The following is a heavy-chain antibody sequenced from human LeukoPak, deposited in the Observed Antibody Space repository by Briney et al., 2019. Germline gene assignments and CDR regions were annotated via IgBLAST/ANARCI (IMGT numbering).Heavy chain of an antibody. CDR3: ARHYGSGSSADY. D-gene: IGHD3-10*01. CDR1: GYRFTSYW. CDR2: IYPGDSET. Sequence: GESLKIYCKGSGYRFTSYWIGWVRPMPGKGLEWMGIIYPGDSETRYSPSFQGQVTISADKSISTAYLQWSSLKASDTAIYYCARHYGSGSSADYWGQGTLVTVSS. V-gene: IGHV5-51*01. J-gene: IGHJ4*02.